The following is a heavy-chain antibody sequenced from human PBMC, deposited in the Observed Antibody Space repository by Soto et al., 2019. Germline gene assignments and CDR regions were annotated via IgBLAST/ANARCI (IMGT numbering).Heavy chain of an antibody. CDR2: IIPIFGTA. CDR3: ARDRGVVTDYYYCGMDV. V-gene: IGHV1-69*12. CDR1: GGTFSSYA. Sequence: QVQLVQSGAEVKKPGSSVKVSCKASGGTFSSYAISWVRQAPGQGLEWMGGIIPIFGTANYAQKFQGRVTIGADEATSTAYMELSSLRAEDTAVYYCARDRGVVTDYYYCGMDVWGQGTTVTFSS. D-gene: IGHD2-15*01. J-gene: IGHJ6*02.